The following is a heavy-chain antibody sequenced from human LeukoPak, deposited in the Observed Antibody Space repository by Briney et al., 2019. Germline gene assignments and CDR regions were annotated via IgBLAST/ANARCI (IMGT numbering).Heavy chain of an antibody. Sequence: GRSLRLSCAASGFTFSSYWMSWVRQAPGKGLEWVANIKQDGSEKYYVDSVKGRFTISRDNAKNSLYLQMNSLRAEDTAVYYCARVPYYDFWSGYYYDWYFDLWGRGTLVTVSS. V-gene: IGHV3-7*01. J-gene: IGHJ2*01. CDR3: ARVPYYDFWSGYYYDWYFDL. CDR1: GFTFSSYW. CDR2: IKQDGSEK. D-gene: IGHD3-3*01.